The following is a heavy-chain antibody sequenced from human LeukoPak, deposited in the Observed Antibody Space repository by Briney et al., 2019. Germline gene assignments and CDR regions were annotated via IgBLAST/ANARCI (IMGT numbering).Heavy chain of an antibody. CDR2: INHNGNVN. CDR1: GFTFSSYW. V-gene: IGHV3-7*01. CDR3: AKDVSGGIVVVPAAIPPDY. J-gene: IGHJ4*02. Sequence: GGSLRLSCAASGFTFSSYWMNWARQAPGKGLEWVASINHNGNVNYYVDSVKGRFTISRDNAKNSLYLQMSNLRAEDTAVYYCAKDVSGGIVVVPAAIPPDYWGQGTLVTVSS. D-gene: IGHD2-2*01.